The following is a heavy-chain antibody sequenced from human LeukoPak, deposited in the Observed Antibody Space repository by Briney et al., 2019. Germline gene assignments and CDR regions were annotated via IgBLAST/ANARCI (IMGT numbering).Heavy chain of an antibody. D-gene: IGHD3-3*01. Sequence: PSETLSLTCTVSGGSISSYYWSWIRQPPGKGLEWIGEINHSGSTNYNPSLKSRVTISVDTSKNQFSLKLSSVTAADTAVYYCARSRRTIFGVVITFFDYWGQGTLVTVSS. CDR1: GGSISSYY. CDR2: INHSGST. J-gene: IGHJ4*02. CDR3: ARSRRTIFGVVITFFDY. V-gene: IGHV4-34*01.